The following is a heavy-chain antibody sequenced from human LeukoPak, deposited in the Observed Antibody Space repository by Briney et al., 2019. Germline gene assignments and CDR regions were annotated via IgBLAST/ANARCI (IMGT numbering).Heavy chain of an antibody. V-gene: IGHV3-66*01. CDR1: GFTVSSNY. CDR3: AKDYGGTSDAFDI. J-gene: IGHJ3*02. Sequence: GGSLRLSCVVSGFTVSSNYMSWVRQAPGKGLEWVSVIYSGGSTYYADSVKGRFAISRDNSKNTLSLQLNSLRAEDTALYSCAKDYGGTSDAFDIWGQGTVVTVSS. CDR2: IYSGGST. D-gene: IGHD4-23*01.